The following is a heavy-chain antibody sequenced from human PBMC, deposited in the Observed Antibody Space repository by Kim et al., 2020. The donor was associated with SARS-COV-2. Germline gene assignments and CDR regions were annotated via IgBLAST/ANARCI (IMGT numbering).Heavy chain of an antibody. V-gene: IGHV3-73*01. CDR1: GFTFSDSA. Sequence: GGSLRLSCGASGFTFSDSAMHWVCRASGKGREWVGVSRSKVNGYATAYSASESGRLTFFRDDSRNTSFLQMHSLKTEYTAVYYCTRGLGTTLAFWVAFV. D-gene: IGHD1-1*01. CDR2: SRSKVNGYAT. CDR3: TRGLGTTLAFWVAFV. J-gene: IGHJ3*02.